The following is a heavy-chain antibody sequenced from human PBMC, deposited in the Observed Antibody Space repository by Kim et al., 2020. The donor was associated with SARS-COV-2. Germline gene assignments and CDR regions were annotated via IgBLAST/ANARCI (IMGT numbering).Heavy chain of an antibody. CDR1: GGSISSYY. V-gene: IGHV4-59*01. J-gene: IGHJ6*01. Sequence: SETLSLTCTVSGGSISSYYWSWIRQAPGKGLEWIGYIYYSGSTNYNTSLKSRVTITVDTSKKQFSLKQSSVIAADTAVNYCAGPSGSGRYYSRFDEWGQG. CDR2: IYYSGST. D-gene: IGHD3-10*01. CDR3: AGPSGSGRYYSRFDE.